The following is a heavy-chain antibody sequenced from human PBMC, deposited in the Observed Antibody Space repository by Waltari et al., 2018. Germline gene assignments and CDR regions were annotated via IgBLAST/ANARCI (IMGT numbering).Heavy chain of an antibody. CDR1: EFTFSSYA. D-gene: IGHD3-22*01. CDR3: ARDYCDRTYCHGMDV. CDR2: LSYNSRNT. V-gene: IGHV3-30*04. J-gene: IGHJ6*02. Sequence: QVQLVESGGGVVQPGRSLRLSCAASEFTFSSYAMHWVRQAPGKGREWVAVLSYNSRNTYYVDSVKGRFTISRDNSKNMFYMEMNSLRAEDTAMYYCARDYCDRTYCHGMDVWGQGTTVIVSS.